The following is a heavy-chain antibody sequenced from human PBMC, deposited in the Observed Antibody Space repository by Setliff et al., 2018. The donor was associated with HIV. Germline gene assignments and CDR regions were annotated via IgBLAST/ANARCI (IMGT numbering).Heavy chain of an antibody. Sequence: LRLSCAASGFTFSSYAMSWVRQHPGKGLEWIGYIYYRGSTYYNPSLESRVTISLDTSKNQFSLRLTSVTAADTAVYYCARERVDSRLWGYLDYWGQGRLVTVSS. V-gene: IGHV4-31*02. CDR2: IYYRGST. D-gene: IGHD3-22*01. CDR1: GFTFSSYAM. J-gene: IGHJ4*02. CDR3: ARERVDSRLWGYLDY.